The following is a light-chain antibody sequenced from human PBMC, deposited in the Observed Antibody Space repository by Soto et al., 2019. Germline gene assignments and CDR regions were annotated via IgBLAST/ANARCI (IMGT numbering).Light chain of an antibody. V-gene: IGLV2-14*01. CDR1: SSDVGGYNY. CDR3: ISYTSGSTLYV. J-gene: IGLJ1*01. Sequence: QSVLTQSASVSGSPGQSITISCTGTSSDVGGYNYVSWYQQHPGKAPKLMISEVSNRPSGVSNRFSGSKSGNTASLTISGLQAEDEADHYCISYTSGSTLYVFGTGTKVTVL. CDR2: EVS.